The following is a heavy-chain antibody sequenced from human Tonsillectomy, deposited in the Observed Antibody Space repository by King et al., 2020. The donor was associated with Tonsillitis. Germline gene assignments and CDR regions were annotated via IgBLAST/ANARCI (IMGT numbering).Heavy chain of an antibody. CDR1: GGTFSNNA. D-gene: IGHD3-10*01. Sequence: HVQLVESGAEVKKPGSSVKVSCKASGGTFSNNAITWVRQAPGQGLEWLGGIIPIVNTANYAQKFQGRSTITEDKSTSTAYMELRSLRFEDTAWYYCVRDRVGRYYGSGSYFDDWGQGTQVTVSS. V-gene: IGHV1-69*06. CDR3: VRDRVGRYYGSGSYFDD. CDR2: IIPIVNTA. J-gene: IGHJ4*02.